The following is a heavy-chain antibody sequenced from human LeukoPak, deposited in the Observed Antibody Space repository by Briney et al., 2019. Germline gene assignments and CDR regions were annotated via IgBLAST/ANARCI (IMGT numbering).Heavy chain of an antibody. CDR3: VIRYYDNYVYGRHFID. CDR1: GFTFSRDC. D-gene: IGHD3-16*01. J-gene: IGHJ4*02. CDR2: ISDDGSIT. Sequence: AGSLRLTCAASGFTFSRDCMHWVRQAPGKGLVWVSRISDDGSITTYADSVKGRFTISRDNAKSTVFLQMNSLRAEATAVYFCVIRYYDNYVYGRHFIDWGQGGLVAAAS. V-gene: IGHV3-74*03.